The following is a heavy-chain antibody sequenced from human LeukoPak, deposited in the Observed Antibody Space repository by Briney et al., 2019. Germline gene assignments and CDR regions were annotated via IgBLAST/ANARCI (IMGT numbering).Heavy chain of an antibody. CDR1: GGSISSSSYY. CDR3: ASSEWELRGMAIDY. CDR2: IYTSGST. V-gene: IGHV4-61*02. Sequence: PSETLSLTCTVSGGSISSSSYYWGWIRQPAGKGLEWIGRIYTSGSTNYNPSLKSRVTISPDTSKNQFSLKVSSVTAADTAVYYCASSEWELRGMAIDYWGQGTLVTVSS. D-gene: IGHD1-26*01. J-gene: IGHJ4*02.